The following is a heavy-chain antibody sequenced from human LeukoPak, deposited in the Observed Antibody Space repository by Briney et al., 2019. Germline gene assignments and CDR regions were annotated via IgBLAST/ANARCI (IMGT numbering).Heavy chain of an antibody. CDR2: IYPGDSDT. J-gene: IGHJ4*02. D-gene: IGHD6-19*01. CDR1: GYSFTSYW. V-gene: IGHV5-51*01. Sequence: GESLKISCKGSGYSFTSYWIGWVRQMPGKGLEWMGIIYPGDSDTRYSPSFQGQVTISADKSISTAYLQWSSLKASDTAMYYCARAIAVAGTENFDYWGQGTLSPSPQ. CDR3: ARAIAVAGTENFDY.